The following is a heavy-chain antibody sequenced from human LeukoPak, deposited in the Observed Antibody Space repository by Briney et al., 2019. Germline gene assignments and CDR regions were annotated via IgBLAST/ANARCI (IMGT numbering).Heavy chain of an antibody. V-gene: IGHV1-46*01. D-gene: IGHD3-16*01. CDR1: GYTFTSNY. Sequence: ASVKVSCKASGYTFTSNYMHWVRQAPGQGLEWMGILNPTSGRTTYSQRFQGRLTMTRDMSTSTVYMELTSLRFEDTAIYYCAREGGRRYGPRGECDYWGQGTLVTVSS. CDR2: LNPTSGRT. J-gene: IGHJ4*02. CDR3: AREGGRRYGPRGECDY.